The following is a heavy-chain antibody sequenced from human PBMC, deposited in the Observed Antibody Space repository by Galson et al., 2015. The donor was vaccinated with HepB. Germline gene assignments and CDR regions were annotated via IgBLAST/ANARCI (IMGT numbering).Heavy chain of an antibody. CDR3: ARGRILLYNWFDP. J-gene: IGHJ5*02. V-gene: IGHV1-46*03. D-gene: IGHD2/OR15-2a*01. CDR1: GGTFSSYA. Sequence: SVKVSCKASGGTFSSYAISWVRQAPGQGLEWMGIINPGSGSTSYAQKFQGRVTMTRDTSTSTVYMDLSSLRSEDTAAYYCARGRILLYNWFDPWGQGTLVTVSS. CDR2: INPGSGST.